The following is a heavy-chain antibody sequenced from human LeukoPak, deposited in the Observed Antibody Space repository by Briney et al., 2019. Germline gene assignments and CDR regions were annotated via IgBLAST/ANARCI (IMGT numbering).Heavy chain of an antibody. Sequence: SETLSLTCTVSGGSISSYYWSWIRQPPGKGLEWIGYIYYSGSTNYSPSLKSRVTISVDTSKNQFSLKLSSVTAADTAVYYCARSLRYDSSGYYHRGYYYYMDVWGKGTTVTVSS. J-gene: IGHJ6*03. CDR3: ARSLRYDSSGYYHRGYYYYMDV. CDR1: GGSISSYY. V-gene: IGHV4-59*01. CDR2: IYYSGST. D-gene: IGHD3-22*01.